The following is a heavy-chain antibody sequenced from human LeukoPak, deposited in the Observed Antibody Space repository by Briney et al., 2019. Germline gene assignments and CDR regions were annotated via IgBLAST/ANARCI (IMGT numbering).Heavy chain of an antibody. CDR2: IYYSGST. D-gene: IGHD4-11*01. Sequence: SETLSLTCTVSGGSISSYYWSWIRQPPGKGLEWIGYIYYSGSTNYNPSLKSRVTISVDTSKNQFSLKLSSVTAADTAVYYCARHWVTTAYYMDVWGKGTTVTVSS. CDR3: ARHWVTTAYYMDV. CDR1: GGSISSYY. V-gene: IGHV4-59*01. J-gene: IGHJ6*03.